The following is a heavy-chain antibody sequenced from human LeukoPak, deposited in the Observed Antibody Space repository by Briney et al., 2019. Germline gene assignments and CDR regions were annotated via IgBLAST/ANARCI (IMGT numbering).Heavy chain of an antibody. CDR1: GFTFSSYA. V-gene: IGHV3-23*01. CDR3: ARDTGHNYALDY. CDR2: ISGSGGST. D-gene: IGHD5-18*01. J-gene: IGHJ4*02. Sequence: GGSLRLSCAASGFTFSSYAMSWVRQAPGKGLEWVSAISGSGGSTYYADSVKGRFTISRDNAKNSLYLQMNSLRTEDMAVYYCARDTGHNYALDYWGQGTLVTVSS.